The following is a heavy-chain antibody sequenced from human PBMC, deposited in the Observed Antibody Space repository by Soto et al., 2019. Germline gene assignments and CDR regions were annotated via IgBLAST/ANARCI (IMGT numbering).Heavy chain of an antibody. CDR2: INAGGGYT. CDR3: ARVSGYYFLDY. V-gene: IGHV1-46*01. CDR1: GYSFTNYY. Sequence: ASVKVSCKASGYSFTNYYMHWVRQAPGQGLEWMGTINAGGGYTTYAQKFQGRVTITSDTSASTAYMELSSLRSEDTAVYYCARVSGYYFLDYWGQGTLVTVSS. J-gene: IGHJ4*02. D-gene: IGHD5-12*01.